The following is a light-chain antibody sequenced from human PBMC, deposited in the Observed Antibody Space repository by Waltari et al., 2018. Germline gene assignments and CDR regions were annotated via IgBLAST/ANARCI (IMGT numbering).Light chain of an antibody. CDR1: SRDVGNYNL. CDR3: CSYVGLGIYV. Sequence: QSGLTQPASVSGSPGQTITISCTGTSRDVGNYNLVSWYQQYAGKAPKLMVYEVTKRASGVSDRFSGSKSGNTASLTISGLQSEDEADYYCCSYVGLGIYVFGTGTKVTV. J-gene: IGLJ1*01. V-gene: IGLV2-23*02. CDR2: EVT.